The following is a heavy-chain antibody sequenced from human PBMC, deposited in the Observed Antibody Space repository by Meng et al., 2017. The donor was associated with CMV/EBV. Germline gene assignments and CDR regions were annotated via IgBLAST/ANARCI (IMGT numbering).Heavy chain of an antibody. J-gene: IGHJ2*01. D-gene: IGHD2-2*02. CDR2: IRYDGSNK. CDR1: GFTFSSYG. V-gene: IGHV3-30*02. CDR3: ARKVTQYCSSTSCYTRSYWYFDL. Sequence: GESLKISCAASGFTFSSYGMHWVRQAPGKGLGWVAFIRYDGSNKYYADSVKGRFTISRDNSKNTLYLQMNSLRAEDTAVYYCARKVTQYCSSTSCYTRSYWYFDLWGRGTLVTVSS.